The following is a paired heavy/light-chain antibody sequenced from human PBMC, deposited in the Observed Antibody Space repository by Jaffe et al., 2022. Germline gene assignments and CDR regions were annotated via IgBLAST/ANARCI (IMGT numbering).Heavy chain of an antibody. CDR2: IYDSVYT. CDR1: GGFVSSGNYY. CDR3: ARDRRAVQGAIGGPSDYYFEQ. Sequence: QVQLQESGPGLARPSETLSLTCTVSGGFVSSGNYYWSWIRQPPGKGLEWIGYIYDSVYTDYNPSLKSRVSMSVDTSKNQFSLKLNSVTAADTAVYYCARDRRAVQGAIGGPSDYYFEQWGQGILVTVSS. J-gene: IGHJ4*02. D-gene: IGHD3-10*01. V-gene: IGHV4-61*01.
Light chain of an antibody. CDR2: GAS. V-gene: IGKV3-15*01. CDR1: QSVTRN. J-gene: IGKJ1*01. CDR3: QQYNKWPPWT. Sequence: EIVMTQSPATLSVSPGESATLSCRASQSVTRNLAWYQQKPGQAPRLLMYGASTRATGIPARFSGSGSGTEFTLTISGLQSEDFAVYFCQQYNKWPPWTFGQGTKVE.